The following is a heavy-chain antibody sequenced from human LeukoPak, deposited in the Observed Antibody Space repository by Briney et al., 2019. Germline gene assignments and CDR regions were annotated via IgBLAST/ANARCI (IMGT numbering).Heavy chain of an antibody. J-gene: IGHJ4*02. CDR3: ARGLDISRPFWGY. V-gene: IGHV4-34*01. Sequence: SETLSLTCAVYGGSFSGYYWSWIRQPPGKGLEWIGEINHSGSTNYNPSLKSRVTISVDKSKNQFSLKLSSVTAADTAVYYCARGLDISRPFWGYWGQGTLVTVSS. CDR1: GGSFSGYY. CDR2: INHSGST. D-gene: IGHD2-2*03.